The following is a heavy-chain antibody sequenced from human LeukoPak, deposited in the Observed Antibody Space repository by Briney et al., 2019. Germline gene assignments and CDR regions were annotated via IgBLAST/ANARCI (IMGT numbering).Heavy chain of an antibody. CDR2: ISGSGRRT. Sequence: PGGSLRLSCAASGFTFNIYAMSWVRQAPGKGLEWVSAISGSGRRTYYADSVKGRLTISRDNSKNTLFLQMDSLRGEDTAVYYCAKSGEFCDTTSCYNYFQHWGQGTLVTVSS. CDR3: AKSGEFCDTTSCYNYFQH. D-gene: IGHD2-2*01. J-gene: IGHJ1*01. V-gene: IGHV3-23*01. CDR1: GFTFNIYA.